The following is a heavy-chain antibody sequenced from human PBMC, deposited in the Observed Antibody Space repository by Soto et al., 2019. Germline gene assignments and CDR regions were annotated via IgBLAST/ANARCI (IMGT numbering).Heavy chain of an antibody. Sequence: SETLSLTCAVYGVSFSGYYWSWIRQPPGKGLEWIGEINHRGSTNYNPSLKSRVTISVDTSKNQFSLKLTSVTAADTAVYYCARDPAPWGQGTLVTVSS. CDR2: INHRGST. CDR1: GVSFSGYY. J-gene: IGHJ5*02. CDR3: ARDPAP. V-gene: IGHV4-34*01.